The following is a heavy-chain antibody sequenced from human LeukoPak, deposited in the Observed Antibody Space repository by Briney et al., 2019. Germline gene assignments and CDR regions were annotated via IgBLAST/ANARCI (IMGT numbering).Heavy chain of an antibody. V-gene: IGHV4-4*02. CDR3: ARHRDYYDT. D-gene: IGHD3-22*01. Sequence: SETLSLTCGVSGGSIDITNYWSWVRQAPGKGLEWIGEISHSGTTNYNPSLRSRVTMFLDRANNHFSLSLTSVTAADSAVYFCARHRDYYDTWGHGTLVTVSS. CDR1: GGSIDITNY. CDR2: ISHSGTT. J-gene: IGHJ4*01.